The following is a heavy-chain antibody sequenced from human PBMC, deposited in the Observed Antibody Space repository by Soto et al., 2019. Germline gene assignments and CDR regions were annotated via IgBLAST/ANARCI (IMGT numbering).Heavy chain of an antibody. CDR3: AKGSPIAAAGEYGMDV. Sequence: GGSLRLSCAASGFTFSSYAMSWVRQAPGKGLEWVSAISGSGGSTYHADSVKGRFTISRDNSKNTLYLQMNSLRAEDTAVYYCAKGSPIAAAGEYGMDVWGHGTTVTVSS. CDR1: GFTFSSYA. V-gene: IGHV3-23*01. J-gene: IGHJ6*02. CDR2: ISGSGGST. D-gene: IGHD6-13*01.